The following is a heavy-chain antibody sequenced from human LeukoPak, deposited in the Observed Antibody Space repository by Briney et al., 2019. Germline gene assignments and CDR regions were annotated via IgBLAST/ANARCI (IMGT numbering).Heavy chain of an antibody. V-gene: IGHV5-51*01. Sequence: GESLKISCKGSGYSLTSYWIGWVRPMPGKGLGWMGIIYPGDSDTRYSPSFQGQVTISADKSISTAYLQWSSLKASDTAMYYCARAAAGTAVGYWGQGTLVTVSS. CDR1: GYSLTSYW. D-gene: IGHD6-13*01. J-gene: IGHJ4*02. CDR2: IYPGDSDT. CDR3: ARAAAGTAVGY.